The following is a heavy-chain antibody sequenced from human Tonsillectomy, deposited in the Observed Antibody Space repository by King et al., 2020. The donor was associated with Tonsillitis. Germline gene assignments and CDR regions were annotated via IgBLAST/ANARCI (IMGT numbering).Heavy chain of an antibody. D-gene: IGHD5-24*01. CDR2: ITAYSVNT. V-gene: IGHV1-18*01. Sequence: VQLVQSGAEVKKPGASVKVSCKASGYTFPIYDITWVRQAPGQGLEWMGRITAYSVNTNYAQKLQGRVTMTTDTSTGTAYMELRSLRFDDTAVYYCARLVGEMATIPSPPDFWGQGTLVTVSS. J-gene: IGHJ4*02. CDR1: GYTFPIYD. CDR3: ARLVGEMATIPSPPDF.